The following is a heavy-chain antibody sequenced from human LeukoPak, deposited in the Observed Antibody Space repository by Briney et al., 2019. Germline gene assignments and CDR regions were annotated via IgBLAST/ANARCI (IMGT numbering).Heavy chain of an antibody. D-gene: IGHD6-19*01. CDR2: IIPIFGTA. Sequence: EASVKVSCKASGGTFSSYAISWVRQAPGQGLERVGGIIPIFGTANYAQKFQGRVTITADESTSTAYMELSSLRSEDTAVYYCARPAVAGLYYFDYWGQGTLVTVSS. CDR1: GGTFSSYA. CDR3: ARPAVAGLYYFDY. J-gene: IGHJ4*02. V-gene: IGHV1-69*13.